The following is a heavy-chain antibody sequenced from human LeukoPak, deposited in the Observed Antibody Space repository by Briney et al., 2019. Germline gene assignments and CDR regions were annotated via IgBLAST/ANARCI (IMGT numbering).Heavy chain of an antibody. J-gene: IGHJ2*01. CDR1: AFTFSSYG. Sequence: GSLRLSCAASAFTFSSYGMHWVRQAPGKGLEWVAVIWYDGSNKYYADSVKGRFTISRDNSKNMLNLQMNSLRVDDTAVYYCTRGNVGIGFYWYFDLWGRGTLVTVSS. CDR3: TRGNVGIGFYWYFDL. V-gene: IGHV3-33*01. CDR2: IWYDGSNK. D-gene: IGHD1-1*01.